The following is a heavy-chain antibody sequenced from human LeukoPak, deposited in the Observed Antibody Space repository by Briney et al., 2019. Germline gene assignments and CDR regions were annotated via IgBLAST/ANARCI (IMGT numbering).Heavy chain of an antibody. D-gene: IGHD5-12*01. CDR1: GFSFSSNS. J-gene: IGHJ4*02. Sequence: PGGSLRLSCAASGFSFSSNSMNWVRQAPGKGLEWVSSISSSSNYIYYADSVKGRFTMSRDNAKNSLYLQMNSLRAEDTAVYYCARDYPYSGYDYGPFGYWGQGTLVTVSS. CDR3: ARDYPYSGYDYGPFGY. V-gene: IGHV3-21*01. CDR2: ISSSSNYI.